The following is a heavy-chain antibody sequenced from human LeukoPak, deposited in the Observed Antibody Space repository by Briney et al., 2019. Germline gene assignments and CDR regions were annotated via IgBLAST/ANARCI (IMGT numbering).Heavy chain of an antibody. CDR2: INPNSGGT. J-gene: IGHJ5*02. Sequence: GASVKVSCKASGHTFTGYYMHWVRQAPGQGLEWMGWINPNSGGTNYAQKFQGRVTMTRDTSISTAYMELSRLRSDDTAVYYCARDKMELWFGENWFDPWGQGTLVTVSS. CDR1: GHTFTGYY. D-gene: IGHD3-10*01. V-gene: IGHV1-2*02. CDR3: ARDKMELWFGENWFDP.